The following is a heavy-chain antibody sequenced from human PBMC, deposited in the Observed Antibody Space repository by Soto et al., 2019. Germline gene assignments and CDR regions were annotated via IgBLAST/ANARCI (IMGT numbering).Heavy chain of an antibody. Sequence: VPVKVSCKGSGYSLTDNYRHWGRQAQEQGLEWVGWINPNSGGTESAQKFQGRVTLTREKSTSTAFLELRGLRLDDTAVYYCARDRDEFWTGFHALDFWGQGTMVTLSS. CDR3: ARDRDEFWTGFHALDF. CDR2: INPNSGGT. CDR1: GYSLTDNY. V-gene: IGHV1-2*02. D-gene: IGHD3-3*01. J-gene: IGHJ3*01.